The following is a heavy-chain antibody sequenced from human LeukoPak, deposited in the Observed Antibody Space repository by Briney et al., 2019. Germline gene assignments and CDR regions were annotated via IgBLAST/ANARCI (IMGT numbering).Heavy chain of an antibody. J-gene: IGHJ6*02. D-gene: IGHD3-3*01. CDR3: ARFYDFWSGYSETDYGMDV. CDR2: MNPNSGNT. V-gene: IGHV1-8*01. Sequence: EASVKVSCKASGYTFTSYDINWVRQATGQGLEWMGWMNPNSGNTGYAQKFQGRVTMTGNTSISTAYMELSSLRSEDTAVYYCARFYDFWSGYSETDYGMDVWGQGTTVTVSS. CDR1: GYTFTSYD.